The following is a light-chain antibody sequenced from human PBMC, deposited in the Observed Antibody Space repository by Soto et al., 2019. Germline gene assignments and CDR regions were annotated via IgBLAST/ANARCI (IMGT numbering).Light chain of an antibody. CDR2: GAS. CDR1: QSVSSSY. J-gene: IGKJ1*01. V-gene: IGKV3-20*01. CDR3: QQYGSSPGT. Sequence: EIVLTQSPATLSLSPGERATLSCRASQSVSSSYLAWYQQKPGQAPRLLIYGASSRATGIPDRFSGSGSGTDFTLTISRLEPEDFAAYYCQQYGSSPGTFGQGTK.